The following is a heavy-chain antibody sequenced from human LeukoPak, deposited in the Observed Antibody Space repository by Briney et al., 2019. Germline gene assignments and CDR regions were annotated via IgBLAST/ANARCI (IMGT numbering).Heavy chain of an antibody. D-gene: IGHD1-1*01. Sequence: GGSLRLSCEASGFTFSTYWMSWVRQAPGKGLEWVANIKQDGSEKYYVDSVKGRFTISRDNAKNSLYLRMNSLRAEDTAMYYCARDSTGNDYWGQGTLVTVSS. CDR1: GFTFSTYW. J-gene: IGHJ4*02. CDR3: ARDSTGNDY. CDR2: IKQDGSEK. V-gene: IGHV3-7*03.